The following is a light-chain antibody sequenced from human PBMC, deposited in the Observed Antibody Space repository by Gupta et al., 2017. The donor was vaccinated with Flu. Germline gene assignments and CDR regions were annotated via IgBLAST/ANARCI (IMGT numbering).Light chain of an antibody. CDR1: QSVNTY. CDR3: QKRSNWPPST. Sequence: EIELTQSPATLSLSPGERATLSCRASQSVNTYLAWYQKKPGQAPRLLIYDASNRATGIPARFSGSGSGTDFTLTISSLEPEDFAVYYCQKRSNWPPSTFGQGTRLEIK. J-gene: IGKJ2*01. CDR2: DAS. V-gene: IGKV3-11*01.